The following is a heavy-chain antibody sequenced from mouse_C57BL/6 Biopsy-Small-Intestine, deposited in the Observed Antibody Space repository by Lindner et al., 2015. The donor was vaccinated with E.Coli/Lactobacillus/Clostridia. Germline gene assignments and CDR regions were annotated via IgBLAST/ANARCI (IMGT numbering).Heavy chain of an antibody. V-gene: IGHV5-17*01. Sequence: VQLQESGGGLVKPGGSLKLPCAASGFTFSDYGMHWVRQAPEKGLEWVAYISSGSSIIYYADTVKGRFTISRDNAKNTLFLQMTSLRSEDTAMYYCTRGNDGSFDYWGQGTTLTVSS. CDR1: GFTFSDYG. D-gene: IGHD2-3*01. CDR2: ISSGSSII. CDR3: TRGNDGSFDY. J-gene: IGHJ2*01.